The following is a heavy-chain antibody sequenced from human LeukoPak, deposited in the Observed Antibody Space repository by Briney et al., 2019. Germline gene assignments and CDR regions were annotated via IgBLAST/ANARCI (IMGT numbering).Heavy chain of an antibody. Sequence: PSETLSLTCTVSGDSITDSYWHWFRQPPGQRLEWIGYMHYSGTTCSNPSLKSRVAISVDTSNKQLFLKMSSVTTADTAIYYCARRPYSIPGYFDHWGRGALVTVSS. CDR2: MHYSGTT. J-gene: IGHJ2*01. CDR1: GDSITDSY. D-gene: IGHD2-21*01. CDR3: ARRPYSIPGYFDH. V-gene: IGHV4-59*01.